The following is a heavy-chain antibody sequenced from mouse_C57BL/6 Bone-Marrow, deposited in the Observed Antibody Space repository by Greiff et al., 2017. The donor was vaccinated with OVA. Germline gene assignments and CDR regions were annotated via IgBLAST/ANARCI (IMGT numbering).Heavy chain of an antibody. V-gene: IGHV1-81*01. D-gene: IGHD1-1*01. J-gene: IGHJ3*01. Sequence: QVQLKESGAELARPGASVKLSCKASGYTFTSYGISWVKQRTGQGLEWIGEIYPRSGNTYYNEKFKGKATLTADKSSSTAYMELRSLTSEDSAVYFCARSIRIYYYGSSPFAYWGQGTLVTVSA. CDR2: IYPRSGNT. CDR3: ARSIRIYYYGSSPFAY. CDR1: GYTFTSYG.